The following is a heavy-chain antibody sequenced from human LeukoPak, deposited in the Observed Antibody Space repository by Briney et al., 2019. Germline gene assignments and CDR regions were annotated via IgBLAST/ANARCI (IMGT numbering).Heavy chain of an antibody. V-gene: IGHV1-2*02. Sequence: ASVKVSCKASGYTFTSYYMHWVRQAPGQGLEWMGWVNPDSGATRNAQKFQGRVTVTRDTSISTAFMELSSLTSDDTAVYYCARDFAAVGSHNWFDPWGQGTLVTVSS. CDR2: VNPDSGAT. CDR1: GYTFTSYY. J-gene: IGHJ5*02. CDR3: ARDFAAVGSHNWFDP. D-gene: IGHD6-19*01.